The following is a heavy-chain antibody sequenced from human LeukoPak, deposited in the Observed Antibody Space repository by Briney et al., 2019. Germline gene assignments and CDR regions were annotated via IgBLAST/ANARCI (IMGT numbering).Heavy chain of an antibody. D-gene: IGHD3-22*01. CDR2: ISSSSSTI. CDR1: GFTFSSYS. J-gene: IGHJ3*02. V-gene: IGHV3-48*04. Sequence: PGGSLRLSCAASGFTFSSYSMNWVRQAPGKGLEWVSYISSSSSTIYYADSVRGRFTISRDNAKNSLYLQMNSLRAEDTAVYYCARDYYDSSGYPDAFDIWGQGTMVTVSS. CDR3: ARDYYDSSGYPDAFDI.